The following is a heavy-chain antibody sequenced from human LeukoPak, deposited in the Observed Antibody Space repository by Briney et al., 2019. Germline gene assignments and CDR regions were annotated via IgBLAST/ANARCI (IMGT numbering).Heavy chain of an antibody. J-gene: IGHJ4*02. CDR3: ARDVAIVATIRDFDY. D-gene: IGHD5-12*01. V-gene: IGHV1-18*01. CDR2: ISAYNGNT. Sequence: ASMKVSCKASGYTFTSYGISWVRQAPGQGLEWMGWISAYNGNTNYAQKLQGRVTMTTDTSTSTAYMELRSLRSDDTAVYYCARDVAIVATIRDFDYWGQGTLVTVSS. CDR1: GYTFTSYG.